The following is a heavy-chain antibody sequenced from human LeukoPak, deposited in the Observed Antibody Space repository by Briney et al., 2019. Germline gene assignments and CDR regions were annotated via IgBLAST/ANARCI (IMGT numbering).Heavy chain of an antibody. V-gene: IGHV3-23*01. D-gene: IGHD2/OR15-2a*01. CDR1: GFTFSTYA. CDR3: AKRMGYDFGHFDY. J-gene: IGHJ4*02. CDR2: ISGSGGST. Sequence: GGSLRLSCAASGFTFSTYAMSWVRQAPGKGLEWVSAISGSGGSTYYADSVKGRFTISRDNSKNTLYLQMNSLRDDDAGVYYCAKRMGYDFGHFDYWGQGALVTVSS.